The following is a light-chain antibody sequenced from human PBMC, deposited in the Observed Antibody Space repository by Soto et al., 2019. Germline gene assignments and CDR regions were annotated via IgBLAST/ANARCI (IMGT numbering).Light chain of an antibody. J-gene: IGKJ1*01. Sequence: ELVITQSPSTLSVTPGERATLSCRASQTVSSNLAWYQQKPGQAPRLLIYGASIRATGIPDRFSGSGSGTDFTLAISGLEPEDSAIYFCQQRYNWPWTFGQGTKADI. CDR1: QTVSSN. V-gene: IGKV3D-15*01. CDR3: QQRYNWPWT. CDR2: GAS.